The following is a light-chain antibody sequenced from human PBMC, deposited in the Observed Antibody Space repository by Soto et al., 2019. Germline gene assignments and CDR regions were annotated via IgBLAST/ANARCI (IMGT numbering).Light chain of an antibody. CDR3: QQSDDLPT. V-gene: IGKV1-33*01. CDR2: DAS. Sequence: DIQLTQSPSSLSTSVGDRATITCQASQDIDNYVNWYQPXAGTAPNLLIYDASTFKPGGPSRFSGSGSGTDFTFTISSLQPEDFATYFCQQSDDLPTFGQGTRLEIK. J-gene: IGKJ5*01. CDR1: QDIDNY.